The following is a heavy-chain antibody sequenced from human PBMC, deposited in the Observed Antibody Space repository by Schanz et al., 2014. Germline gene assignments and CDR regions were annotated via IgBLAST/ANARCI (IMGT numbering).Heavy chain of an antibody. CDR1: GFTFSNYW. CDR2: ISGDHRNT. CDR3: AKDAPYPFDL. V-gene: IGHV3-23*04. Sequence: EVQLVESGGGLVQPGGSLRLSCVASGFTFSNYWMTWVRQPPGRGLEWVSSISGDHRNTFYADSVKGRFTISRDNSKNTLYLQMNSLRAEDTAIYYCAKDAPYPFDLWGRGTLITVSS. J-gene: IGHJ2*01.